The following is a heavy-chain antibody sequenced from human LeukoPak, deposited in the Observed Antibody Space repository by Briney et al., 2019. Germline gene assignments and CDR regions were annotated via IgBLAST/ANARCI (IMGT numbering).Heavy chain of an antibody. Sequence: GGSLRLSCAASGFTFSSYAMSWVRQAPGKGLEWVSAISGSGGSTYYADSVKGRFTISRDNSKNTLYLRMNSLRAEDTAVYYCAKEGTISSSPDYFDYWGQGTLVTVSS. CDR3: AKEGTISSSPDYFDY. D-gene: IGHD6-13*01. CDR2: ISGSGGST. J-gene: IGHJ4*02. CDR1: GFTFSSYA. V-gene: IGHV3-23*01.